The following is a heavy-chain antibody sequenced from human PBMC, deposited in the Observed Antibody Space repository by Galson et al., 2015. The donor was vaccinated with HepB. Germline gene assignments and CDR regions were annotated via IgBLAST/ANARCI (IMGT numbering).Heavy chain of an antibody. D-gene: IGHD3-10*01. CDR3: AKDPHLVRFGELNFDY. J-gene: IGHJ4*02. CDR2: ISGTDGST. V-gene: IGHV3-23*01. Sequence: SLRLSCAASGFTFSRYVMSWVRQAPGKGLEWVSSISGTDGSTYFADSVKGRFTISRDNSKNTLSLQMNSLRVEDTATYYCAKDPHLVRFGELNFDYWGQGTLVTVSS. CDR1: GFTFSRYV.